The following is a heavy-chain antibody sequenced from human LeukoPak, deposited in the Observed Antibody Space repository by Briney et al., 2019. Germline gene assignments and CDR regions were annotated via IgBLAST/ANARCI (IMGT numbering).Heavy chain of an antibody. Sequence: GSLRLSCAASGFTFSSYGMHWVRQAPGKGLEWVAVIWYDGSNKYYADSVKGRFTIYRDNSKNTLYLQMNSLRAEDTAVYYCAREYCTNGVCYSPAFDIWGQGTMVTVSS. CDR2: IWYDGSNK. J-gene: IGHJ3*02. CDR3: AREYCTNGVCYSPAFDI. V-gene: IGHV3-33*01. D-gene: IGHD2-8*01. CDR1: GFTFSSYG.